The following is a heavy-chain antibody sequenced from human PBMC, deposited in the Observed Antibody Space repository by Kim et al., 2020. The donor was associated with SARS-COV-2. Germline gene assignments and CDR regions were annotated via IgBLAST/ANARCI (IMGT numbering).Heavy chain of an antibody. J-gene: IGHJ4*02. CDR2: IYSGGSGT. V-gene: IGHV3-23*03. CDR1: GFTFSTYA. Sequence: GGSLRLSCAASGFTFSTYAMSWVRHAPGMGLVWVSTIYSGGSGTFYADSVKGRFTISRDDSKSTLDLQINSLRAKDTAVYYCATTTSGWIFDYWGQGTMVTVSS. D-gene: IGHD6-19*01. CDR3: ATTTSGWIFDY.